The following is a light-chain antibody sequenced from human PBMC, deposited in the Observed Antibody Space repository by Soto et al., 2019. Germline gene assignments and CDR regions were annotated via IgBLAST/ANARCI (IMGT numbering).Light chain of an antibody. J-gene: IGKJ1*01. CDR1: QSVSSSY. CDR2: GAS. Sequence: EIVLTQSPGTLSLSPGERATLSCRASQSVSSSYLAWYQQKPGQAPRLLIYGASSRATGIPDRFSGSGSRIDFTLIISRLEPEDVAVYYCQQYGSSPRTFGQGTKVEIK. V-gene: IGKV3-20*01. CDR3: QQYGSSPRT.